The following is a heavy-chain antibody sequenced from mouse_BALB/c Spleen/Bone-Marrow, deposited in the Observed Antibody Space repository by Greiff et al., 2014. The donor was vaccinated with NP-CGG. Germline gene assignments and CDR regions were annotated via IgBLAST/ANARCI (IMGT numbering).Heavy chain of an antibody. V-gene: IGHV1S56*01. CDR2: IYPGNVNT. Sequence: QVQQQQSGPELVKPGASVRISCKASGYTFTSYYIHWVKQRPGQGLEWIGWIYPGNVNTKYNEKFKGKATLTADKSSSTAYMQLSSLTSEDSAVYFCARNDYDYFDYWGQGTTLTVSS. D-gene: IGHD2-4*01. J-gene: IGHJ2*01. CDR1: GYTFTSYY. CDR3: ARNDYDYFDY.